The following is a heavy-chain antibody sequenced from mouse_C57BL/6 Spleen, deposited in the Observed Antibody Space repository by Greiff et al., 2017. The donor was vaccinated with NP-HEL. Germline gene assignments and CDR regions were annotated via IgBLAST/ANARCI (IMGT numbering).Heavy chain of an antibody. V-gene: IGHV1-80*01. CDR1: GYAFSSYW. J-gene: IGHJ2*01. CDR2: IYPGDGDT. CDR3: ARLTAQATDDY. D-gene: IGHD3-2*02. Sequence: VQLQQSGAELVKPGASVKISCKASGYAFSSYWMNWVKQRPGKGLEWIGQIYPGDGDTNYNGKFKGKATLTADKSSSTAYMQLSSLTSEDSAVYFCARLTAQATDDYWGQGTTLTVSS.